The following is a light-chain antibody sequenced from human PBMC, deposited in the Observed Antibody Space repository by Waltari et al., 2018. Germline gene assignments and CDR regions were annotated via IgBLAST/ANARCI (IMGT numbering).Light chain of an antibody. J-gene: IGLJ2*01. CDR1: SSDVGGHNS. V-gene: IGLV2-8*01. CDR3: SPYGGRQNLI. CDR2: DVI. Sequence: QSALTQPPSASGSPGQSVTISCTGTSSDVGGHNSVSWYQQHPGKAPKLMIYDVIKRPSGVPYRFPGSKSGNTASLTVSGLQAEDEADYYCSPYGGRQNLIFGGGTRLTVL.